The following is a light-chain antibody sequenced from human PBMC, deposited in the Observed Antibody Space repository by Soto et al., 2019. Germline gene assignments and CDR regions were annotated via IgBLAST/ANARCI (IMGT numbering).Light chain of an antibody. J-gene: IGLJ1*01. CDR2: GNT. CDR3: KSYDRSLSGYV. V-gene: IGLV1-40*01. Sequence: QSVLTQPPSVSGAPGQRVTISCTGSSSNIGAGYPVHWYQQLPGTAPKLLIHGNTNRPSGVPDRFSGSRSGLAITGLQAEDEADYYCKSYDRSLSGYVFGTGTKVTVL. CDR1: SSNIGAGYP.